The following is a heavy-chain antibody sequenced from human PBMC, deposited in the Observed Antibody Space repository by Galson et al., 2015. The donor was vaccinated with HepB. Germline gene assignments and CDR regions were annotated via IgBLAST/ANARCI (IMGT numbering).Heavy chain of an antibody. D-gene: IGHD2-21*01. V-gene: IGHV3-23*01. CDR1: GFTFSSYA. CDR2: ISGSGGST. J-gene: IGHJ4*02. Sequence: LRLSCAASGFTFSSYAMSWVRQAPGKGLEWVSAISGSGGSTYYADSVKGRFTISRDNSKNTLYLQMNSLRAEDTAVYYCAKRFTPYCGGDCFTWDYWGQGTLVTVSS. CDR3: AKRFTPYCGGDCFTWDY.